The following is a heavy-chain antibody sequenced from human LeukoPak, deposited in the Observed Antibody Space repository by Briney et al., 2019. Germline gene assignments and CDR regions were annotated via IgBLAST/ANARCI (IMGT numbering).Heavy chain of an antibody. V-gene: IGHV4-34*01. Sequence: ETLSLTCAVYGGSFSGYYWSWIRQPPGKGLEWIGEINHSGSTNYNPSLTSRVTISVDTSKNQFSLKLSSVTAADTAVYYCARGFLRRWFDPWGQGTLVTVSS. D-gene: IGHD2/OR15-2a*01. J-gene: IGHJ5*02. CDR3: ARGFLRRWFDP. CDR2: INHSGST. CDR1: GGSFSGYY.